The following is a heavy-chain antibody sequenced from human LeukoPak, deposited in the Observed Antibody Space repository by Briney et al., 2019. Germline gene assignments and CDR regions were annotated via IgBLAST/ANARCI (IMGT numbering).Heavy chain of an antibody. CDR3: ARDRGHYDFWSGYSGYFDY. CDR1: GGTFSSYA. CDR2: IIPIFGTA. V-gene: IGHV1-69*13. J-gene: IGHJ4*02. Sequence: SVKVSCKASGGTFSSYAISWVRQAPGQGLEWMGGIIPIFGTANYAQKFQGRVTITADESTSTAYMELSSLRSEDTAVYYCARDRGHYDFWSGYSGYFDYWGQGTLVTVSS. D-gene: IGHD3-3*01.